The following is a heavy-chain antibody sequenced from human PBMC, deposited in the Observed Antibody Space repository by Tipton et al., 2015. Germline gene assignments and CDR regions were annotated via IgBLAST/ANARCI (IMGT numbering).Heavy chain of an antibody. Sequence: SLRLSCAASGFTFDDYALHWVRQAPGKGLEWVSGISWNGGSIGYADSVEGRFTISRDNAKNSLYLQMNSLRAKDTAVYYCATGYSSCTVFDYWGRRSLVSVYS. V-gene: IGHV3-9*01. CDR2: ISWNGGSI. J-gene: IGHJ4*02. D-gene: IGHD6-19*01. CDR1: GFTFDDYA. CDR3: ATGYSSCTVFDY.